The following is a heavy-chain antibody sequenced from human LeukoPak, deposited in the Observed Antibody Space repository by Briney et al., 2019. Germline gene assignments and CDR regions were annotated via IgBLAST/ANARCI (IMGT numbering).Heavy chain of an antibody. CDR3: AKDGSGDAPPPYYYYDYMDV. CDR1: GFTFSSYD. CDR2: ISGRGGST. V-gene: IGHV3-23*01. D-gene: IGHD3-3*01. J-gene: IGHJ6*03. Sequence: GGSLRLSCAASGFTFSSYDMSWVRQAPGKGLEWVSAISGRGGSTYYADSVKGRFTISRDNSKNTLYLQMNSLRAEDTAVYYCAKDGSGDAPPPYYYYDYMDVWGKGTTVTVSS.